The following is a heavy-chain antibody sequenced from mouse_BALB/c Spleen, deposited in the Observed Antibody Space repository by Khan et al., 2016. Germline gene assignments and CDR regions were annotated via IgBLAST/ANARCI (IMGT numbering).Heavy chain of an antibody. CDR1: GFSLTTYA. D-gene: IGHD2-4*01. V-gene: IGHV2-5-1*01. Sequence: QVQLKQSGPSLVQPSQSLSINCIVSGFSLTTYAVHWVRQSPGKGLEWLGVIWGGGTTDYNAAFMSRLSITKDNSKSQVFFKMNSLQSDDTAIYXCAKVDYFDSDWACFAYWGQGSLVTVST. CDR2: IWGGGTT. J-gene: IGHJ3*01. CDR3: AKVDYFDSDWACFAY.